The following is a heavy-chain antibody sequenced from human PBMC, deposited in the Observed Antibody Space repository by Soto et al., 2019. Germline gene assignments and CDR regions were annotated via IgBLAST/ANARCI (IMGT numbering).Heavy chain of an antibody. J-gene: IGHJ4*02. CDR3: ARPTAGTTPFDY. V-gene: IGHV5-10-1*01. Sequence: PGESLKISCKAFGYSFTSYWITWVRQKPGKGLEWMGRIDPSDSYTKYSPSFQGHITISTDKSISTAYLQWSSLKASDTAMYYCARPTAGTTPFDYWGQGTLVTVSS. CDR2: IDPSDSYT. CDR1: GYSFTSYW. D-gene: IGHD1-7*01.